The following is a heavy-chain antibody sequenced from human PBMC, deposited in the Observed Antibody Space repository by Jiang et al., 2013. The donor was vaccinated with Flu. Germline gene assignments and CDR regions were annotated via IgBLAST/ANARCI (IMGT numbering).Heavy chain of an antibody. V-gene: IGHV3-9*01. Sequence: VQLLESGGALVQPGRSLRLSCTASGFTFDDYAMHWVRQAPGKGLEWVAGISWTSSSVGYADSMRGRFTMSRDNVRKILFLQMNSLRPDDTALYYCVKDTGVDWNFRTNAFDVWGQGTMVTVSS. CDR2: ISWTSSSV. CDR3: VKDTGVDWNFRTNAFDV. D-gene: IGHD1-7*01. J-gene: IGHJ3*01. CDR1: GFTFDDYA.